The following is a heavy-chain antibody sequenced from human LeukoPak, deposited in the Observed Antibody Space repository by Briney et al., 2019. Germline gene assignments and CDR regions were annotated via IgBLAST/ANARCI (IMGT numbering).Heavy chain of an antibody. CDR1: GITFINAW. D-gene: IGHD4-17*01. CDR3: TTPLTTVTTLPFDS. Sequence: GGSLRLSCAASGITFINAWMSWVRQAPGKGLEWVGRIKSRSDGGTTDYATPVKGRFTISRDDPKTTVYLQMNSLTTEDTAVYYCTTPLTTVTTLPFDSWGQGTLVTVSS. CDR2: IKSRSDGGTT. J-gene: IGHJ4*02. V-gene: IGHV3-15*01.